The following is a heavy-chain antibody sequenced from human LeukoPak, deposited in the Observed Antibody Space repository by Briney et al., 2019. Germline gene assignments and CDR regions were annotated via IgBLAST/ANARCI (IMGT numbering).Heavy chain of an antibody. CDR1: GFIFNNYG. J-gene: IGHJ5*02. D-gene: IGHD3-22*01. CDR2: ISNDGGGT. CDR3: AKGSSGYFADL. V-gene: IGHV3-23*01. Sequence: PGGSLRLSCAASGFIFNNYGVIWVRQARGEGVEWVSAISNDGGGTQYADFVEGRFTISRENSKNTLFLQMSSLRAEDTALYYCAKGSSGYFADLWGQGTLVTVSS.